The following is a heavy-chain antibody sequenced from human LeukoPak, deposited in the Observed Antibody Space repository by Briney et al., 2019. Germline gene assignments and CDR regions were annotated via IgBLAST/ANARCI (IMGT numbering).Heavy chain of an antibody. V-gene: IGHV7-4-1*02. D-gene: IGHD3-10*01. CDR1: GYTFSSYA. CDR2: INTNTGNP. J-gene: IGHJ4*02. Sequence: ASVKVSCKASGYTFSSYALHWVRHAPGQGLEWMGWINTNTGNPTYGQGFTGRFVFSLDTSVSTAYLQISSLKAEDTAVYYCSREGSGAVFDYWGQGTLVTVSS. CDR3: SREGSGAVFDY.